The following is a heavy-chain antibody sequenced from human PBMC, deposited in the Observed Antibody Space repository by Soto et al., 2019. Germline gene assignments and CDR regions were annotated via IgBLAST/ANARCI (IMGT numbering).Heavy chain of an antibody. Sequence: QVQLVQSGADVKKPGASVKVSCKASGYTFTSYGISWVRQAPGQGLEWMGWISAYNGNTNYAQKFQGRVTMTTDTSTSTAYMERRSLRSDDAAVYYCARGHQLLSMGGMDVWGQGTTVTVSS. CDR3: ARGHQLLSMGGMDV. CDR1: GYTFTSYG. J-gene: IGHJ6*02. V-gene: IGHV1-18*01. CDR2: ISAYNGNT. D-gene: IGHD2-2*01.